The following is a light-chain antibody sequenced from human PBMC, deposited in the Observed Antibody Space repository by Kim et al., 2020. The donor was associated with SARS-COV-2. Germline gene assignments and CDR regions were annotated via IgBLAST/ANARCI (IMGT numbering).Light chain of an antibody. CDR1: NIGDKI. Sequence: SYELTQPLSVSVALGQTVRITCGGTNIGDKIVHWYQKKPGQAPVLVIYRDMNRPSGIPDRFSGSNSGNTATLTISRAQVGDESDYYCQVWDSRPIFGGGTQLTVL. CDR3: QVWDSRPI. J-gene: IGLJ2*01. CDR2: RDM. V-gene: IGLV3-9*01.